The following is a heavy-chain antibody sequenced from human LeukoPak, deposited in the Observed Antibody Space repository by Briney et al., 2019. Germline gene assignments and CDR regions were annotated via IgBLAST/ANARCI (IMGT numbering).Heavy chain of an antibody. Sequence: PGGSLRLSCAASGFTFSTYWMHWVRQDPGKGLVWVSRISSDASITSYADPVKGRFTISRDNAKNTLYLQMNSLRVEDTALYYCATSARTYLGSSLDYWGQGTLVTVSS. CDR3: ATSARTYLGSSLDY. J-gene: IGHJ4*02. D-gene: IGHD2-15*01. CDR1: GFTFSTYW. V-gene: IGHV3-74*01. CDR2: ISSDASIT.